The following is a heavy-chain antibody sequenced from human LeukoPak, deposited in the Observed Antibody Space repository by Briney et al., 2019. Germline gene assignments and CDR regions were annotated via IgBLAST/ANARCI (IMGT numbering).Heavy chain of an antibody. CDR1: GFTFSSYW. V-gene: IGHV3-74*01. D-gene: IGHD6-19*01. Sequence: PGGSLRLSCAASGFTFSSYWMDWVRQAPGKGLVWVSRINTDGSITIYADSVKGRFTISRDNAKNTLYLQMNSLRAEDTAIYYCAGTVTGREGLDNWGQGTLVTVSS. J-gene: IGHJ4*02. CDR3: AGTVTGREGLDN. CDR2: INTDGSIT.